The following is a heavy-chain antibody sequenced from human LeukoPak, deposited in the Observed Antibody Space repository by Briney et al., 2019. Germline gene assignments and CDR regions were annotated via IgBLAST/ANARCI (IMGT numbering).Heavy chain of an antibody. D-gene: IGHD3-10*01. V-gene: IGHV3-9*01. CDR3: AKVKSPDYYGSGSYLFYFDY. J-gene: IGHJ4*02. CDR1: GFTFDDYA. CDR2: ISWNSGSI. Sequence: GGSLRLSCAASGFTFDDYAMHWVRQAPGKGLEWVSGISWNSGSIGYADSVKGRFTISRDNAKNSLYLQMNSLRAEDTALYYCAKVKSPDYYGSGSYLFYFDYWGQGTLVTVSS.